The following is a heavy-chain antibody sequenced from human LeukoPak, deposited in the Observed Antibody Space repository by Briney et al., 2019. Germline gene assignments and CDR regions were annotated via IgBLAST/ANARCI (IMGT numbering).Heavy chain of an antibody. CDR1: GGTFSSYA. J-gene: IGHJ6*02. CDR3: ARVSLKRDYYYYYGMDV. CDR2: IIPIFGTA. Sequence: SVKVPCKASGGTFSSYAITWVRQAPGQGLEWMGGIIPIFGTANYAQKFQGRVTITADESTSTAYMELSSLRSEDTAVYYCARVSLKRDYYYYYGMDVWGQGTTVTVSS. V-gene: IGHV1-69*13.